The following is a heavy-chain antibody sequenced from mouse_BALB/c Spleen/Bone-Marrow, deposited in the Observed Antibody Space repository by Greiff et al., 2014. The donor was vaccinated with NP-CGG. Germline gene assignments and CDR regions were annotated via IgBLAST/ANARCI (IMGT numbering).Heavy chain of an antibody. CDR1: GFTFSSFG. CDR2: ISTGSSTI. D-gene: IGHD2-3*01. J-gene: IGHJ4*01. CDR3: ARSDGAMDY. Sequence: DVHLVESGGGLVQPGGSRKLSCAASGFTFSSFGMHWVRQAPEKGLEWVAYISTGSSTIYYADTVKGRFTISRDNPKNTLFLQVTSLRSEDTAMYYCARSDGAMDYWGQGTSVTVSS. V-gene: IGHV5-17*02.